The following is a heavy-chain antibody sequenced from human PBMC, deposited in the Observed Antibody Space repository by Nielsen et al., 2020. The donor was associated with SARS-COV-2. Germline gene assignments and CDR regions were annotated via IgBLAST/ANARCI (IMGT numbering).Heavy chain of an antibody. CDR1: GFTFSDYY. CDR3: ARAKTTRVTIFGVVTPGAFDI. Sequence: GGSLRLSCAASGFTFSDYYMSWIRQAPGKGLEWVSYISSSGSTIYYADSVKGRFTISRDNAKNSLYLQMNSLRAEDTAVYCCARAKTTRVTIFGVVTPGAFDIWGQGTMVTVSS. CDR2: ISSSGSTI. V-gene: IGHV3-11*01. D-gene: IGHD3-3*01. J-gene: IGHJ3*02.